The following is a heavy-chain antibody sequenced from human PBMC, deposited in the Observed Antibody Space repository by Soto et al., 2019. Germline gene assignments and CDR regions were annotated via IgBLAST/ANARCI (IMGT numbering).Heavy chain of an antibody. CDR3: ASYSITGTYRRDYYYGMDV. CDR2: IIPIFGTA. D-gene: IGHD1-7*01. Sequence: SGPTLVNPPASVKVSCKASGGTFSSYAISWVRQAPGQGLEWMGGIIPIFGTANYAQKFQGRVTTTADESTSTAYMELSSLRSEDTAVYYCASYSITGTYRRDYYYGMDVWGQGTTVTVSS. J-gene: IGHJ6*02. CDR1: GGTFSSYA. V-gene: IGHV1-69*13.